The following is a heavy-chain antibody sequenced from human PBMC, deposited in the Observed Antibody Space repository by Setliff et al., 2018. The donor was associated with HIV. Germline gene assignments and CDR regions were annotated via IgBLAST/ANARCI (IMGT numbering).Heavy chain of an antibody. CDR3: ARGRDFWSGYYSP. D-gene: IGHD3-3*01. CDR2: IYYSGIT. CDR1: GGSLSSSSNY. Sequence: PSETLSRTCTVSGGSLSSSSNYWGWIRQPPGKGLEWIGNIYYSGITYYNPSLKSRLTISVDTSKNQFSLKLSSVTAADTAVYYCARGRDFWSGYYSPWGQGTLVTVSS. J-gene: IGHJ5*02. V-gene: IGHV4-39*07.